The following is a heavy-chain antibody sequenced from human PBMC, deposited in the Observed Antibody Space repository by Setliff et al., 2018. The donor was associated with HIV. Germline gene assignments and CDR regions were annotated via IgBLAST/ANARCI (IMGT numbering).Heavy chain of an antibody. CDR1: GYTFTTYG. V-gene: IGHV1-18*01. CDR2: ISTYNGNT. J-gene: IGHJ6*02. Sequence: ASVKVSCKASGYTFTTYGITWVRQAPGQGLEWMGWISTYNGNTNYAQKFQGRVTMTTVTSTSAAYMELRSLRSDDTAVYYCARLSIPAYYYAMDVWGQGTTVTVSS. D-gene: IGHD2-21*01. CDR3: ARLSIPAYYYAMDV.